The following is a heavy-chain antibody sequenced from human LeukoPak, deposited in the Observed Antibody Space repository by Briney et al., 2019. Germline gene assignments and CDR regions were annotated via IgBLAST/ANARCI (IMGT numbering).Heavy chain of an antibody. J-gene: IGHJ4*02. CDR1: GFTFSSYS. V-gene: IGHV3-48*01. Sequence: PGGSLRLSCAASGFTFSSYSMNWVRQAPGKGLEWVSYMSSSSSTIYYADSVKGRFTISRDNSKNTLYMQMNSLRAEDTAVYYCAKDFYDNSGSRYDYWGQGTLVTVSS. CDR2: MSSSSSTI. CDR3: AKDFYDNSGSRYDY. D-gene: IGHD3-22*01.